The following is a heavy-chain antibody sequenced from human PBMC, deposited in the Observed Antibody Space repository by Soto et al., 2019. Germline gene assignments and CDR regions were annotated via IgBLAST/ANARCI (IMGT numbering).Heavy chain of an antibody. Sequence: ASVKVSCKVSGYTLTELSMHWVRQAPGKGLEWMGGFDPEDGETIYAQKFQGGVTMTEDTSTDTAYMELSSLRSEDTAVYYCATDLRDTAMASYCGGDCYENYWGQGTLVTVSS. D-gene: IGHD2-21*02. CDR3: ATDLRDTAMASYCGGDCYENY. V-gene: IGHV1-24*01. J-gene: IGHJ4*02. CDR1: GYTLTELS. CDR2: FDPEDGET.